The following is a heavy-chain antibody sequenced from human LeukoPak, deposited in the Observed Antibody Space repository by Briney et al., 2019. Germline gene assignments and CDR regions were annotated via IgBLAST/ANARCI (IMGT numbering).Heavy chain of an antibody. Sequence: GSLRLSCTGSGFTFRDYPISWVRQAPGKGLEWVGYTTTKAHGGTTEFAASVKGRFTISRDDLKSIVYLQMNGLKTEDTAGYYCTRKRCPTGVCTLIYCGQGTLVTVSS. CDR2: TTTKAHGGTT. D-gene: IGHD2-8*01. CDR3: TRKRCPTGVCTLIY. V-gene: IGHV3-49*04. CDR1: GFTFRDYP. J-gene: IGHJ4*02.